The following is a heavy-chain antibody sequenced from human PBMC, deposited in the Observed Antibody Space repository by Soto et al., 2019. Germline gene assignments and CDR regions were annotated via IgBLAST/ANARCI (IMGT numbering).Heavy chain of an antibody. Sequence: QVQLQESGPGLVKPSQTLSLTCTVSGGSISSGGYYWSWIRQHPGKGLEWIGYIYYSGSTYYNPSLKSRVTISVDTSKNQFSLKLSYVTAADTAVSYCARDVGDRVPEGIDPWGQGTLVTVSS. J-gene: IGHJ5*02. CDR2: IYYSGST. CDR3: ARDVGDRVPEGIDP. D-gene: IGHD3-3*01. CDR1: GGSISSGGYY. V-gene: IGHV4-31*03.